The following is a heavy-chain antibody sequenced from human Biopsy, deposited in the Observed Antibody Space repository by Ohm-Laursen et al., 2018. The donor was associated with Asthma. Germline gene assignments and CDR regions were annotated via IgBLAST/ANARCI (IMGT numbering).Heavy chain of an antibody. CDR1: GGTFNTYV. CDR3: AQKAGSCISRTCYSLDF. V-gene: IGHV1-69*13. J-gene: IGHJ4*02. CDR2: IYSVFGIT. Sequence: ASVKVSCKSLGGTFNTYVIGWVRQAPGQGLEWMGGIYSVFGITTYPQKFQDRVTITAGDSTSTVYMELSSLRSEDTAVYYCAQKAGSCISRTCYSLDFWGQGTLVTVSS. D-gene: IGHD2-2*01.